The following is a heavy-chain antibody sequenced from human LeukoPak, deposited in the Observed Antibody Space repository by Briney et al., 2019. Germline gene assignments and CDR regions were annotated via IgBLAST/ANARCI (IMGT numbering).Heavy chain of an antibody. V-gene: IGHV1-18*01. J-gene: IGHJ4*02. CDR2: IGAYNGNT. D-gene: IGHD3-22*01. CDR1: GYTFTSYG. CDR3: ARLYYYDSSGYYFLDY. Sequence: ASVKVSCKASGYTFTSYGISWVRQAPGQGLEWMGWIGAYNGNTNYAQKLQGRVTMTTDTSTSTAYMELRSLRSDDTAVYYCARLYYYDSSGYYFLDYWGQGTLVTVSS.